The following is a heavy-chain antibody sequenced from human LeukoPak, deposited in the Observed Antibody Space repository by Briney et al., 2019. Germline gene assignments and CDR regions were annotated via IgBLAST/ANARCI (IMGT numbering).Heavy chain of an antibody. V-gene: IGHV3-48*03. Sequence: GGSLRLSCTASGFTFSNYEMNWVRLAPGKGLEWVSSISTTGDFIHYADSVKGRFTISRDNAKNSLYLQMNSLRDEDTAIYYCAGRDCTNGLCQFDYWGQGTLVTVSS. J-gene: IGHJ4*02. CDR3: AGRDCTNGLCQFDY. CDR2: ISTTGDFI. CDR1: GFTFSNYE. D-gene: IGHD2-8*01.